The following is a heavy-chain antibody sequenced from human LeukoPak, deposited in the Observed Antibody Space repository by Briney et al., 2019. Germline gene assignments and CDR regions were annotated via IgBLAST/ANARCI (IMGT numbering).Heavy chain of an antibody. D-gene: IGHD1-26*01. J-gene: IGHJ3*02. CDR1: GFSFSIYE. V-gene: IGHV3-48*03. CDR2: ISGSGNTR. Sequence: SGGSLRLSCAASGFSFSIYEMHWVRQAPGKGLECISSISGSGNTRNYADPVKGRFTISRDNAKNAVYLQMNSLRGEDTAVYYCSRDGLVGVNTAFDIWGQGTVVTVSS. CDR3: SRDGLVGVNTAFDI.